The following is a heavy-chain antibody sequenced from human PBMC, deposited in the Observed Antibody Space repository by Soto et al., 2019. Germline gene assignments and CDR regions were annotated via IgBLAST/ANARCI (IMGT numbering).Heavy chain of an antibody. CDR1: GYTFTSCY. CDR2: LNPSSGSP. Sequence: ASVKVSCKASGYTFTSCYMHWVRQAHGQGLEWIGILNPSSGSPTYAQKFQDKIIMTRDTSTSTVYMELSSLTSEDTAVYFCARDIRHYLLGSEAVFDYWGQGTLVTVSS. D-gene: IGHD3-16*01. CDR3: ARDIRHYLLGSEAVFDY. V-gene: IGHV1-46*03. J-gene: IGHJ4*01.